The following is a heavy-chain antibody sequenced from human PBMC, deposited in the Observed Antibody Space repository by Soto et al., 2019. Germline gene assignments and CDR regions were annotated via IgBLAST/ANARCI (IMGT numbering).Heavy chain of an antibody. Sequence: PGGSLRLSCAASGFTLGSYWMSWFRQAPGKWLEWVAHIKQDGSEKYYVDSVKGRFTISRDNAKNSLYLQMNSLKTEDTAVYYCTTENRVTSRPFDYWGQGTLVTVSS. CDR2: IKQDGSEK. D-gene: IGHD4-4*01. V-gene: IGHV3-7*03. CDR3: TTENRVTSRPFDY. J-gene: IGHJ4*02. CDR1: GFTLGSYW.